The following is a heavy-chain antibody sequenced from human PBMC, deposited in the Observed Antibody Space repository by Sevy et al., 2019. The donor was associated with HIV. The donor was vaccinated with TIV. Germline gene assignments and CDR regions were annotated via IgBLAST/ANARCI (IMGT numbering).Heavy chain of an antibody. CDR2: FWYDGSSK. J-gene: IGHJ4*02. V-gene: IGHV3-33*01. Sequence: GGSLRLSCVASQFNFDTYAIHWVRQAPGKGLEWVAMFWYDGSSKDYAESVKGRFAISRDNSQNTAFLQMNSLRAEDTGVSYCATNMVHAGAYDSYFNFWGQGSLVTVSS. CDR1: QFNFDTYA. CDR3: ATNMVHAGAYDSYFNF. D-gene: IGHD3-10*01.